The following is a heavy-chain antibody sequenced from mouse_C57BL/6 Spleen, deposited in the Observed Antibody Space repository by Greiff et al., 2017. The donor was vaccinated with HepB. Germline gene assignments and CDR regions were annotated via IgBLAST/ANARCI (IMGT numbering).Heavy chain of an antibody. V-gene: IGHV1-22*01. Sequence: VQLKQSGPELVKPGASVKMSCKASGYTFTDYNMHWVKQSHGKSLEWIGYINPNNGGTSYNQKFKGKATLTVNKSSSTAYMELRSLTSEDSAVYYCAIYYGYDGFADWGQGTLVTVSA. CDR2: INPNNGGT. D-gene: IGHD2-2*01. CDR1: GYTFTDYN. J-gene: IGHJ3*01. CDR3: AIYYGYDGFAD.